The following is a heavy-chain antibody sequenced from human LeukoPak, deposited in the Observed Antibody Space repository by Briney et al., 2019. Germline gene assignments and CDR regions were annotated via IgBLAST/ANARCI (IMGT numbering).Heavy chain of an antibody. CDR1: GGSISSTSYY. J-gene: IGHJ4*02. V-gene: IGHV4-39*01. CDR2: IYYRGNT. D-gene: IGHD3/OR15-3a*01. CDR3: ARQTGSGLFILP. Sequence: SETLSLTCTVSGGSISSTSYYSGWIRRPPGKGLEWIGSIYYRGNTYYNASLKSQVSISIDTSKNQFSLRLTSVTAADTAVYYCARQTGSGLFILPGGQGTLVTVSS.